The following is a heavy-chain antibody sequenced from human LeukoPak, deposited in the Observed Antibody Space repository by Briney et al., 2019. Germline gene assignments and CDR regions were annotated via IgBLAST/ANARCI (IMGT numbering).Heavy chain of an antibody. CDR2: VYSDGSST. D-gene: IGHD3-3*01. Sequence: PGGSLRLSCAASGFAFSSYWMHWVRQAPGKGLMWVSRVYSDGSSTGYADSVKGRFTISRDNAKNTLYLQMNSLRVEDTAVYYCARGTIFGVVNNNWFDPWGKGTLVTVSS. V-gene: IGHV3-74*01. J-gene: IGHJ5*02. CDR1: GFAFSSYW. CDR3: ARGTIFGVVNNNWFDP.